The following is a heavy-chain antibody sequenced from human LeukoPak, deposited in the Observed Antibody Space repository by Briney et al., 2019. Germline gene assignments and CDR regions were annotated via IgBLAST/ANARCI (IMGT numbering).Heavy chain of an antibody. Sequence: SETLSLTCTVSGGSISNGNWWSWVRQPPGKGLEWIGSIYYSGSTYYNPSLKSRVTISVDTSKNQFSLKLSSVTAADTAVYYCARVGFGELLLGWFDPWGQGTLVTVSS. CDR3: ARVGFGELLLGWFDP. CDR2: IYYSGST. D-gene: IGHD3-10*01. V-gene: IGHV4-4*02. J-gene: IGHJ5*02. CDR1: GGSISNGNW.